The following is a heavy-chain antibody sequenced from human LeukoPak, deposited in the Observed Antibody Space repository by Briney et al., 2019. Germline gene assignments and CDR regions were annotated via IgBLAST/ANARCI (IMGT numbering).Heavy chain of an antibody. D-gene: IGHD3-9*01. V-gene: IGHV4-61*01. CDR2: IYYSGRT. J-gene: IGHJ4*02. CDR3: ARGWPHDYDILTGPRDYFDY. Sequence: PSETLSLTGTVSGGSVSSSSYYWCWIRQPPGEGLAMSGYIYYSGRTNYNPSLRSRVTISVDTSKNQFSLMLNSVTAADTAVYYCARGWPHDYDILTGPRDYFDYWGQGTLVTVSS. CDR1: GGSVSSSSYY.